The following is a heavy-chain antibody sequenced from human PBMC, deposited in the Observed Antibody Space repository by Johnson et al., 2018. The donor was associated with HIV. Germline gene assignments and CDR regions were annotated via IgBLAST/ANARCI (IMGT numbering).Heavy chain of an antibody. CDR3: TRTDDAYHYDTFGYIDAFDI. V-gene: IGHV3-73*02. CDR2: IRSKPYRSAT. D-gene: IGHD3-22*01. J-gene: IGHJ3*02. Sequence: EVQLVESGGGLVQPGGSLKLSCAASGLTFSDSALHWVRQAPEKGLEWVGRIRSKPYRSATAYAASVTGRFTISSDDSKNMTYLQMNSLKTEDTAVYYCTRTDDAYHYDTFGYIDAFDIWGQGTMVTVSS. CDR1: GLTFSDSA.